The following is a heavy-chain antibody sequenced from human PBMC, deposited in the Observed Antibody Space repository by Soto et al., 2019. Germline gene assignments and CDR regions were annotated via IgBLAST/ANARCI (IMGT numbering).Heavy chain of an antibody. Sequence: QVQLVQSGAEVKKPGSSVKVSCKASGGTFSSYAISWVRQAPGQGLEWMGGIIPIFGTANYAQKFQGRVTITADESTSTADMELSSLRSEDTAVYYCARPRIAVAGPSAGGYYYYGMDVWGQGTTVTVSS. J-gene: IGHJ6*02. D-gene: IGHD6-19*01. CDR2: IIPIFGTA. V-gene: IGHV1-69*12. CDR1: GGTFSSYA. CDR3: ARPRIAVAGPSAGGYYYYGMDV.